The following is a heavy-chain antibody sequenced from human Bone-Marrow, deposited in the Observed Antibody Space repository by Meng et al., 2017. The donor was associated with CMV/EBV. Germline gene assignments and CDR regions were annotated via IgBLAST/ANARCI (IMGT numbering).Heavy chain of an antibody. Sequence: GESLKISCAASGFTFSSYWMHWVRQAPGKGLVWVSRINSDGSSTSYADSVKGRFTISRDNAKSTLYLQMNSLRAEDTAVYYCARGRGIVGTIVQYYFDYWGQGTLVTVSS. CDR3: ARGRGIVGTIVQYYFDY. D-gene: IGHD5-12*01. V-gene: IGHV3-74*01. J-gene: IGHJ4*02. CDR2: INSDGSST. CDR1: GFTFSSYW.